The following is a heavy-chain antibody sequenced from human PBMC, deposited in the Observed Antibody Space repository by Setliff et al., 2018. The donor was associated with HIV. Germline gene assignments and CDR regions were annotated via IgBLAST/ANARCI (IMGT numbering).Heavy chain of an antibody. J-gene: IGHJ4*02. CDR1: GDTLTKLS. D-gene: IGHD3-3*02. V-gene: IGHV1-24*01. Sequence: ASVKVSCKVSGDTLTKLSIYWVRQAPGKGLEWMGGFDHEEGKIIYAQKFQGRVSMTEDTSTDTAYMDLSSLRSDDTAVYYCAAPSSVYIFGVLTPVSFDCWGQGTLVTVSS. CDR2: FDHEEGKI. CDR3: AAPSSVYIFGVLTPVSFDC.